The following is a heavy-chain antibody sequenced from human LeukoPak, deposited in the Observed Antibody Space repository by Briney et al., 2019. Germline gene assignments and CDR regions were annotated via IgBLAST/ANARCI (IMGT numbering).Heavy chain of an antibody. CDR1: GGSISSRSYY. CDR3: AREKGYCVSTNCYGGFFDY. Sequence: SETLSLTCIVSGGSISSRSYYWDWIRQPPGKGLEWIGNLFDSGNTHYNPSLRSRLTMSVDTSKNQFSLKLSSVTAADTAVYYCAREKGYCVSTNCYGGFFDYWGQGTLVTVSS. V-gene: IGHV4-39*02. CDR2: LFDSGNT. D-gene: IGHD2-2*01. J-gene: IGHJ4*02.